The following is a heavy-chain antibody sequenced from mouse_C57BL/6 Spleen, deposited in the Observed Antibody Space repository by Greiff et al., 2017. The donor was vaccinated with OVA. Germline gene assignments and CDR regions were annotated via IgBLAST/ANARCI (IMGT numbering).Heavy chain of an antibody. CDR2: IYPGSGST. CDR3: ARGDYYGSSFAY. D-gene: IGHD1-1*01. Sequence: QVQLQQPGAELVKPGASVKMSCKASGYTFTSYWITWVKQRPGQGLEWIGDIYPGSGSTNYNEKLKSKATLTVDTSSSTAYMQLSSLTSEDSAVYYCARGDYYGSSFAYWGQGTLVTVSA. CDR1: GYTFTSYW. J-gene: IGHJ3*01. V-gene: IGHV1-55*01.